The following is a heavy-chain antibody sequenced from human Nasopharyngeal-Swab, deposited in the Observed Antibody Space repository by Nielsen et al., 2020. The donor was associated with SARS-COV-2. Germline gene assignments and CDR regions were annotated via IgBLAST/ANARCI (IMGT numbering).Heavy chain of an antibody. CDR2: IIPIFGTA. CDR1: GYSFTSYW. J-gene: IGHJ4*02. CDR3: ARDRRTHFDY. V-gene: IGHV1-69*13. Sequence: SVKVSCKGSGYSFTSYWISWVRQAPGQGLEWMGGIIPIFGTANYAQKFQGRVTITADESTSTAYMELSSLRSEDTAVYYCARDRRTHFDYWGQGTLVTVSS.